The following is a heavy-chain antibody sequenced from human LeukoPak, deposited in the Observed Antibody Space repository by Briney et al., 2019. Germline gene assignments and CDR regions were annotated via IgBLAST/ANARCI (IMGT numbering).Heavy chain of an antibody. CDR1: GGSISSSSYY. J-gene: IGHJ5*02. CDR2: IYYSGST. D-gene: IGHD3-10*01. Sequence: SETLSLTCTVSGGSISSSSYYWGWIRQPPGKGLEWIGSIYYSGSTYYNPSLKSRVTISVDTSKNQFSLKLSSVTAADTAVYYCASTGYGSGSYYLNWFDPWGQGTLVTVSP. CDR3: ASTGYGSGSYYLNWFDP. V-gene: IGHV4-39*01.